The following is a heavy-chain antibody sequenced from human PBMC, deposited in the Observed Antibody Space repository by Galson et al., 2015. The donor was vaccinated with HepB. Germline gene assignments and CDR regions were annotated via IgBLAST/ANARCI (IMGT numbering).Heavy chain of an antibody. J-gene: IGHJ4*02. CDR2: ISYDGSNK. CDR1: GFTFSSYG. V-gene: IGHV3-30*18. D-gene: IGHD5-24*01. Sequence: SLRLSCAASGFTFSSYGMHWVRQAPGKGLEWVAVISYDGSNKYYADSVKGRFTISRDNSKNTLYLQMNSLRAEDTAVYYCAKDPRDGYNFRYFDYWGQGTLVTVSS. CDR3: AKDPRDGYNFRYFDY.